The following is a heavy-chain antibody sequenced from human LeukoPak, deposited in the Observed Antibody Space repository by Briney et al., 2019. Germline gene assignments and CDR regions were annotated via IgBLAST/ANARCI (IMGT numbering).Heavy chain of an antibody. D-gene: IGHD2-15*01. Sequence: GGSLRLSCAASGFTFSDYYMSWIRQAPGKGLEWVSYISSSGSTIYYADSVKGRFTISRDNAKNSLYLQMNSLRAEDTAVYYCAKDSGDTPRGAFDIWGQGTMVTVSS. CDR3: AKDSGDTPRGAFDI. V-gene: IGHV3-11*01. J-gene: IGHJ3*02. CDR2: ISSSGSTI. CDR1: GFTFSDYY.